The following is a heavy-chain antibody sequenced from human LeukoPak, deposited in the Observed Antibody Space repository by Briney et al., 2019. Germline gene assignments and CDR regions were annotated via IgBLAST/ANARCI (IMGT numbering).Heavy chain of an antibody. CDR1: RFTFSNYA. Sequence: GGSLRLSCAASRFTFSNYAMCWVRQAPGKGLEWVSAISKSGSTYYADSVKGRFTISRDNSRNTLYLQMDSLRADDTAVYYCARARTGFGGDVWGQGATVTVSS. V-gene: IGHV3-23*01. CDR3: ARARTGFGGDV. J-gene: IGHJ6*02. CDR2: ISKSGST. D-gene: IGHD3-3*01.